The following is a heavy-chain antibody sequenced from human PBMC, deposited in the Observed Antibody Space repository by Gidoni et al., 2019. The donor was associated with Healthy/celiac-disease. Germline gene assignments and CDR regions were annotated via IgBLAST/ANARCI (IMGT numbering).Heavy chain of an antibody. CDR3: AKTRSRFLEWDGFDY. Sequence: EVQLVESGGGLVQPGRALRLSCAASGFTFDDYAMNWFRQAPGKGLVWVSGISWNSGSIGYADSVKGRFTISRDNAKNSLYLQMNSLRAEDTALYYCAKTRSRFLEWDGFDYWGQGTLVTVSS. J-gene: IGHJ4*02. CDR2: ISWNSGSI. CDR1: GFTFDDYA. V-gene: IGHV3-9*01. D-gene: IGHD3-3*01.